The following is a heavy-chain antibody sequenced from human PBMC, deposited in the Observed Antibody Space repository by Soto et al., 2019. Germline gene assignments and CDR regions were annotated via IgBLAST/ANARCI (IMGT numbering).Heavy chain of an antibody. J-gene: IGHJ5*02. CDR3: ARTYGSGSRFRYNWFDP. V-gene: IGHV4-30-4*01. CDR2: IYYSGST. D-gene: IGHD3-10*01. CDR1: GGSISSGDYY. Sequence: SETLSLSCTVSGGSISSGDYYWSWIRQPPGKGLEWIGYIYYSGSTYYNPSLKSRVTISVDTSKNQFSLKLSSVTAADTAVYYCARTYGSGSRFRYNWFDPWGQGTLVTVS.